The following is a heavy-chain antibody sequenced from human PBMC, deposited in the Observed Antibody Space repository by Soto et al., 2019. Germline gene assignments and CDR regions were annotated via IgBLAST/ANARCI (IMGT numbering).Heavy chain of an antibody. CDR1: GGSISSADYY. D-gene: IGHD3-10*01. J-gene: IGHJ4*01. CDR2: FHSSGAT. CDR3: ASIWFGDFDY. Sequence: PSETLSLTCTVSGGSISSADYYWSWIRQPPGKGLEWIGYFHSSGATYKDPSLKSRVTISVDTSKNQISLKLDSVTAADTAVYYCASIWFGDFDYWGHGTLFTVSS. V-gene: IGHV4-30-4*01.